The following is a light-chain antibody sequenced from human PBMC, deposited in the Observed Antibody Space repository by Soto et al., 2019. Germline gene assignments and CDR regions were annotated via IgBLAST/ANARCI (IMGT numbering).Light chain of an antibody. J-gene: IGLJ1*01. V-gene: IGLV1-40*01. Sequence: QSALTQPPSVSGAPGQKVTISCTGSSSTIGAGYDVHWYQQFPGTAPKLLIFGNNNRPSGVPDRFSGSKSGTSASLAITGLQADDEADYYCQSYDSSLTGSYVFGTGTKLTVL. CDR2: GNN. CDR3: QSYDSSLTGSYV. CDR1: SSTIGAGYD.